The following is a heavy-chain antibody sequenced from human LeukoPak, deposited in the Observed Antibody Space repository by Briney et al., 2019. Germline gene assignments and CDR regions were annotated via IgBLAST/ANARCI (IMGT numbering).Heavy chain of an antibody. CDR2: IIPILGIA. D-gene: IGHD6-19*01. V-gene: IGHV1-69*04. J-gene: IGHJ4*02. CDR1: GGTFSSYA. CDR3: ARGSSGWHGAFFDY. Sequence: XXTVXCTASGGTFSSYARSWVRQAPGQGLEWMGRIIPILGIANYAQKFQGRVTITADKSTSTAYMELSSLRSEDTAVYYCARGSSGWHGAFFDYWGQGTLVTVSS.